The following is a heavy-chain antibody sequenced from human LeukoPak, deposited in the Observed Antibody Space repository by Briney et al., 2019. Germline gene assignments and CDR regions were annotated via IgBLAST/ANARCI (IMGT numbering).Heavy chain of an antibody. V-gene: IGHV3-33*08. J-gene: IGHJ3*02. CDR1: GFTFRDYY. D-gene: IGHD2-21*02. CDR3: ARVKQYCGGDCFDDAFDI. Sequence: GGSLRLSCVASGFTFRDYYMSWIRQAPGKGLEWVAVIWYDGSNKYYADSVKGRFTISRDNSKNTLYLQMNSLRAEDTAVYYCARVKQYCGGDCFDDAFDIWGQGTMVTVSS. CDR2: IWYDGSNK.